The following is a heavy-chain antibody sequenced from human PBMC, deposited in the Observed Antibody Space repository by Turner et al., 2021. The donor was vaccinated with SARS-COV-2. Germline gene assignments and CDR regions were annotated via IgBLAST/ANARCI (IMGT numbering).Heavy chain of an antibody. V-gene: IGHV1-8*01. Sequence: QVQLVQSGAEENKPGASVKVSCTASGYTFSNYDINWVRQATGQGLEWMGWMNPNSGNTGYAQKFQGRVTMTRNTSISTAYMELSSLRSEDTAVYYCARGMFRFGGVIVRPFDYWGQGTLVTVSS. D-gene: IGHD3-16*02. CDR2: MNPNSGNT. J-gene: IGHJ4*02. CDR1: GYTFSNYD. CDR3: ARGMFRFGGVIVRPFDY.